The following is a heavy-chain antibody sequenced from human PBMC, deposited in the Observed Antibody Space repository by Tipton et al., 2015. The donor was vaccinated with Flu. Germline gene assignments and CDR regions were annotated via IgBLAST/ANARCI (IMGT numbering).Heavy chain of an antibody. V-gene: IGHV4-61*02. CDR1: GGSVTNVHSA. CDR3: ARDAIHNGSGPSLPPPFDV. Sequence: TLSLTCTVSGGSVTNVHSAWSWVRQPAGKGLEWIGRLYARGDTYYTPSLRSRVTMSVDASKNQLSLELTSATAADTAVYFCARDAIHNGSGPSLPPPFDVWGRGTLVTVSS. D-gene: IGHD2-15*01. J-gene: IGHJ3*01. CDR2: LYARGDT.